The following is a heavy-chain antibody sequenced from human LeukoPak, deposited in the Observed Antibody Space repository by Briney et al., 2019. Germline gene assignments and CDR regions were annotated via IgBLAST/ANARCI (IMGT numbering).Heavy chain of an antibody. CDR1: GGSFSGYY. Sequence: PSETLSLTCAVYGGSFSGYYWGWIRQPPGKGLEWIGDIDQSGKSNYNPSLKSRVSISLDTSKNQFSLKLNSVTAADSAMYYCGRGEYYYYYYYMDVWGKGTTVTVSS. CDR2: IDQSGKS. V-gene: IGHV4-34*01. D-gene: IGHD2/OR15-2a*01. CDR3: GRGEYYYYYYYMDV. J-gene: IGHJ6*03.